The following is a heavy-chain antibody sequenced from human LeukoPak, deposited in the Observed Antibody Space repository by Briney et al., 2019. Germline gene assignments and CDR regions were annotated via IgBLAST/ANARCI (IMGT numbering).Heavy chain of an antibody. Sequence: SETLSLTCTVSSGSTNGYYWSWIRQPPGKRLEWIGYVAYSGATNYNLSFKSRVTISLDTSKTQFSLKLSSVTAADTAVYYCARGIVVVPAATNWFDPWGQGTLVTVSS. J-gene: IGHJ5*02. CDR3: ARGIVVVPAATNWFDP. CDR1: SGSTNGYY. CDR2: VAYSGAT. V-gene: IGHV4-59*12. D-gene: IGHD2-2*01.